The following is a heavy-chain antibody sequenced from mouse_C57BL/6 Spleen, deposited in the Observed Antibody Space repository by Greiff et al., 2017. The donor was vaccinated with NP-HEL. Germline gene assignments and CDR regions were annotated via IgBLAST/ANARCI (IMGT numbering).Heavy chain of an antibody. V-gene: IGHV1-15*01. D-gene: IGHD1-1*01. Sequence: QVQLQQSGAELVRPGASVTLSCKASGYTFTDYEMHWVKQTPVHGLEWIGALDPETGGTAYNQKFKVKAILTADKSSSTAYMELRSLTSEDSAVYYCTRNYYGSRFAYWGQGTLVTVSA. CDR3: TRNYYGSRFAY. J-gene: IGHJ3*01. CDR1: GYTFTDYE. CDR2: LDPETGGT.